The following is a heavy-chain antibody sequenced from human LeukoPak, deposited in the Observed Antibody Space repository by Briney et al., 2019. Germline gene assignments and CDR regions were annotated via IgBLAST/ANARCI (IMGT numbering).Heavy chain of an antibody. CDR2: ISGGGETT. CDR3: AKVGTVYYFDY. V-gene: IGHV3-23*01. J-gene: IGHJ4*02. D-gene: IGHD4-17*01. Sequence: GGSLRLSCAASGFTFNNYAMNWVRQAPGKGLEWVSSISGGGETTYYADSAKGRFTISRDNSQNTLYLQMNSLRAEDTAVYYCAKVGTVYYFDYWGQGTLVTVSS. CDR1: GFTFNNYA.